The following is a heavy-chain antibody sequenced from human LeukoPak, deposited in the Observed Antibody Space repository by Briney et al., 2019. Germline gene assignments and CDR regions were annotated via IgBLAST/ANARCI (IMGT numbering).Heavy chain of an antibody. J-gene: IGHJ2*01. CDR3: ARHSRAIWYFDL. CDR1: GGPFSGYY. V-gene: IGHV4-34*01. Sequence: SETLSLTCAVYGGPFSGYYWSWIRQSPGKGPEWIGEINHSGTTSYNPSLKSRVTISVDTSEKQFSLKLSSVTAADTAVYYCARHSRAIWYFDLWGRGTLVTVSS. D-gene: IGHD2-2*01. CDR2: INHSGTT.